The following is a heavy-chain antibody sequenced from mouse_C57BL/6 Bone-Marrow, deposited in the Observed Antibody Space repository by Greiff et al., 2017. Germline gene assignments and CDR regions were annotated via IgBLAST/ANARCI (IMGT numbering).Heavy chain of an antibody. J-gene: IGHJ2*01. CDR2: IDPSDSYT. D-gene: IGHD2-2*01. Sequence: VQLQQPGAELVKPGASVKLSCKASGYTFTSYWMQWVKQRPGQGLEWIGEIDPSDSYTNYNQKFKGKATLTVDTSSSTAYMHLSSLTSEDSAVYYCAGFYGYFYYFDYWGQGTTLTVSS. CDR1: GYTFTSYW. CDR3: AGFYGYFYYFDY. V-gene: IGHV1-50*01.